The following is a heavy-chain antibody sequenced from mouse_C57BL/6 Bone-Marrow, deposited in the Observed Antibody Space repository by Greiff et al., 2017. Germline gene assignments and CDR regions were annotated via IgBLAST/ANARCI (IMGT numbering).Heavy chain of an antibody. V-gene: IGHV1-50*01. Sequence: QVQLQQPGAELVKPGASVKLSCKASGYTFTSYWMQWVKQRPGQGLEWIGEIDPSASYTNYNQKFKGKATLTVDTSSSTAYMQLSSLTSEDSAVYYCARSDGYYWGQGTTLTVSS. CDR3: ARSDGYY. CDR1: GYTFTSYW. D-gene: IGHD2-3*01. J-gene: IGHJ2*01. CDR2: IDPSASYT.